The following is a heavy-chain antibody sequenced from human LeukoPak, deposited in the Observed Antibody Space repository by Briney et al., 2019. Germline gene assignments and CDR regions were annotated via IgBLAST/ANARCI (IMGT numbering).Heavy chain of an antibody. Sequence: GGSLRLSCAASGFTFSSYAMSWVRQAPGKGLEWVSAISGSGGSTYYADSVKGRLTISRDNSKNTLYLQMNSLRAEDTAVYYCAKSVGSWLAVAGSWYYWGQGTLVTVSS. CDR1: GFTFSSYA. CDR2: ISGSGGST. CDR3: AKSVGSWLAVAGSWYY. V-gene: IGHV3-23*01. J-gene: IGHJ4*02. D-gene: IGHD6-19*01.